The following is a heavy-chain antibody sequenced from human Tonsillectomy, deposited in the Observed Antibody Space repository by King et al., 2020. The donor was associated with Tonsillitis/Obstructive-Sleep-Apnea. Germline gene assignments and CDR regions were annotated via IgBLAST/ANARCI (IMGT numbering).Heavy chain of an antibody. V-gene: IGHV3-66*01. CDR2: IYSGGST. J-gene: IGHJ4*02. Sequence: VQLVESGGGLVQPGGSLRLSCAASGLAVSSNYMSWVRQAPGKGLEWVSVIYSGGSTYYGDSVKGRFTISRDNSKNTVYLQMNSLRVEDTAVYYCAGGVVIAILAYGGQGALVTVSS. D-gene: IGHD2-21*01. CDR1: GLAVSSNY. CDR3: AGGVVIAILAY.